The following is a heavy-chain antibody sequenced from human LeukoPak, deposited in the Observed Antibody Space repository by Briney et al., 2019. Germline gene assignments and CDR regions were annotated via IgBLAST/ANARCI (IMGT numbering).Heavy chain of an antibody. CDR2: IKQDGSEK. J-gene: IGHJ6*03. CDR1: GFTFISYW. V-gene: IGHV3-7*01. Sequence: GGSLRLSCAASGFTFISYWLTWVRQAPGKGLEWVANIKQDGSEKYYVGSVKGRFTISRDNAKNSLYLQMNSLRAEDTAGYYLAREQREYSYTPLGYYYYYRDVWGKGTTVTISS. CDR3: AREQREYSYTPLGYYYYYRDV. D-gene: IGHD5-18*01.